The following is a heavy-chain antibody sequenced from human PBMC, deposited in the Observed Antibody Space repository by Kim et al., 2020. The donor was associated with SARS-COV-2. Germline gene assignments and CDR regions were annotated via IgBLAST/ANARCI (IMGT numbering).Heavy chain of an antibody. D-gene: IGHD3-3*01. CDR3: AQNKGQYYDYWTGPFDY. CDR2: TSYDGSNK. Sequence: GGSLRLSCVASGFSFSDYGMHWVRQAPGKGLEWVAVTSYDGSNKRYADSVKGRFTISRDDSENTLFLQMNSLRVEDTAVYFCAQNKGQYYDYWTGPFDYWGQGTRVTVAS. J-gene: IGHJ4*02. V-gene: IGHV3-30*03. CDR1: GFSFSDYG.